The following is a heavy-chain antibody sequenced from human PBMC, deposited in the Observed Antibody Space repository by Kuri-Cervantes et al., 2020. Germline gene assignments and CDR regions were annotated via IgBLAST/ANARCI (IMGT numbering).Heavy chain of an antibody. J-gene: IGHJ4*02. Sequence: SLKISCAASGFTFSSYGMHWVRQAPGKGLEWVSGISWNSGSIGYADSVKGRFTISRDNAKNSLYLQMNSLRDEDTAVYYCARGLWAAAAGTFFDYWGQGTLVTVSS. CDR2: ISWNSGSI. D-gene: IGHD6-13*01. V-gene: IGHV3-9*01. CDR3: ARGLWAAAAGTFFDY. CDR1: GFTFSSYG.